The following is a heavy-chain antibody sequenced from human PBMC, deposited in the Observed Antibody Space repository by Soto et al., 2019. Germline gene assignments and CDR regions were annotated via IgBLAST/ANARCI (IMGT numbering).Heavy chain of an antibody. D-gene: IGHD6-19*01. J-gene: IGHJ4*02. CDR3: ARHSYSSGWWVDY. CDR1: GASISTSRYY. Sequence: SETLSLTCTVSGASISTSRYYWGWIRQSPGQGLEWIASIYYSGNTYYQPSLQSRVTMSVDRSQNHFSLKLTSVTAADTAVYFCARHSYSSGWWVDYWGQGTLVTVSS. CDR2: IYYSGNT. V-gene: IGHV4-39*01.